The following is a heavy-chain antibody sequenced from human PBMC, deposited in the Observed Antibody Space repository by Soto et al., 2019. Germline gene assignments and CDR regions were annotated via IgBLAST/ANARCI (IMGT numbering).Heavy chain of an antibody. CDR3: ARRGGSNGWGDFDS. CDR2: ISYSDHST. Sequence: EVQLWESGGGLVQPGGSLRLSCAASGFTFSRYAMNWVRQAPGKGLEWVSSISYSDHSTYYADSVKVRFTISRDNSKDTLYLQMNNLRAEDTAVYYCARRGGSNGWGDFDSWGQGTLVSVSS. D-gene: IGHD6-19*01. J-gene: IGHJ4*02. V-gene: IGHV3-23*01. CDR1: GFTFSRYA.